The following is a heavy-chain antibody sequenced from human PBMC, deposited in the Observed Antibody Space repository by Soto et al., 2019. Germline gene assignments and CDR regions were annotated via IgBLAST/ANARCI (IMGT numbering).Heavy chain of an antibody. CDR2: ISTYNGNT. Sequence: GASVKVSCKASGYTFTSYGISWVRQAPGQGLEWMGWISTYNGNTKYAQKLQGRVTMTTDTSTSTAYLELRSLRSDDTAVFYCAREMVRGVGSDYWGQGTLVTVSS. CDR1: GYTFTSYG. CDR3: AREMVRGVGSDY. V-gene: IGHV1-18*01. D-gene: IGHD3-10*01. J-gene: IGHJ4*02.